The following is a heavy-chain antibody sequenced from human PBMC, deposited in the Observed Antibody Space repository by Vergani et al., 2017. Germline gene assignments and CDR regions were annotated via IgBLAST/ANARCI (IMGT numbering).Heavy chain of an antibody. CDR2: INTNTGNP. D-gene: IGHD6-13*01. V-gene: IGHV7-4-1*02. CDR3: ARDPLYSTTWPFLLLDMDV. CDR1: GYTFTDYA. Sequence: QVQLVQSGSELKKPGASVKVSCEASGYTFTDYAMTWVRQAPGQGLEWMGWINTNTGNPTYAQGFTGRFVFSVDTSVSTAYLQINSLKAEDTAVYYCARDPLYSTTWPFLLLDMDVWGQGTTVTVSS. J-gene: IGHJ6*02.